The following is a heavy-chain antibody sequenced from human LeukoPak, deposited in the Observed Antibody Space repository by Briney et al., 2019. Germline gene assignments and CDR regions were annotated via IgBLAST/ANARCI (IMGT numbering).Heavy chain of an antibody. Sequence: ASVKVSCKASGYTFTSYDINWVRQATGQGLEWMGWMNPNSSNTGYAQKFQGRVTMTGNTSISTAYMELSSLRSEDTAVYYCATRTYYDFWSGYSPYYYYGMDVWGQGTTVTVSS. CDR2: MNPNSSNT. J-gene: IGHJ6*02. CDR1: GYTFTSYD. V-gene: IGHV1-8*01. D-gene: IGHD3-3*01. CDR3: ATRTYYDFWSGYSPYYYYGMDV.